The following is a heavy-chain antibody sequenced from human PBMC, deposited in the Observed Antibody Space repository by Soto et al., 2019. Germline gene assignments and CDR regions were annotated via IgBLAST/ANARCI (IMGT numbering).Heavy chain of an antibody. Sequence: PSETLSLTCTVSGGSISSGDYYWSWIRQPPGKGLEWIGYIYYSGSTYYNPSLKSRVTISVDTSKNQFSLKLSSVTAADTAVYYCAREMITFGGVIDPYYYGMDVWGQGTTVTVSS. V-gene: IGHV4-30-4*01. J-gene: IGHJ6*02. D-gene: IGHD3-16*02. CDR1: GGSISSGDYY. CDR3: AREMITFGGVIDPYYYGMDV. CDR2: IYYSGST.